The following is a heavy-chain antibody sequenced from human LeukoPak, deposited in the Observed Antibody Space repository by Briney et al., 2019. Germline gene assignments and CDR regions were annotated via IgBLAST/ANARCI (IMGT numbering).Heavy chain of an antibody. CDR2: INPNSGGT. J-gene: IGHJ4*02. CDR3: ARVWRYDILTGYYPY. CDR1: GYTFTGYY. Sequence: ASVKVSCKASGYTFTGYYMHWVRQAPGQGLEWMGWINPNSGGTNYAQKFQGRVTMTRDTSISTAYMELCRLRSDDTAVYYCARVWRYDILTGYYPYWGQGTLVTVSS. D-gene: IGHD3-9*01. V-gene: IGHV1-2*02.